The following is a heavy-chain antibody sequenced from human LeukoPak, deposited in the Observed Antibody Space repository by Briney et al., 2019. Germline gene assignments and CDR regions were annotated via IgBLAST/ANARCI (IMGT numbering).Heavy chain of an antibody. CDR2: INPNSGGT. D-gene: IGHD3-10*01. CDR3: ARAGKRGNWFDP. V-gene: IGHV1-2*02. CDR1: GYTFTGYY. J-gene: IGHJ5*02. Sequence: ASVKVSCKASGYTFTGYYMHWVRQAPGQGLEWMGWINPNSGGTNYAQKFQGRVTMTRDTSVSTAYMELSRLRSDDTAVYYCARAGKRGNWFDPWGQGTLVTVSS.